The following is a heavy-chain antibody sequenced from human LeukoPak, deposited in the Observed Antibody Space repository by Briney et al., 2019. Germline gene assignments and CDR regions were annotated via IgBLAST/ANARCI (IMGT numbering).Heavy chain of an antibody. CDR2: ISSSGSTI. CDR1: GFTFSSYE. V-gene: IGHV3-48*03. CDR3: ARSRYRPIFDY. Sequence: TGGSLRLSCAASGFTFSSYEMNWVRQAPGKGLEWISYISSSGSTIYYADSVKGRFTISRDNAKNSLYLQMNSLRAEDTAVYYCARSRYRPIFDYWGQGTLVTVSS. D-gene: IGHD5-18*01. J-gene: IGHJ4*02.